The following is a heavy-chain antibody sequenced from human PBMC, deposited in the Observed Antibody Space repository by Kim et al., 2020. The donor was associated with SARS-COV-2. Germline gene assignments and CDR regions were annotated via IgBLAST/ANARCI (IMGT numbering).Heavy chain of an antibody. D-gene: IGHD3-10*01. V-gene: IGHV3-20*01. CDR3: AKSHYGSGSSPKYGMDV. J-gene: IGHJ6*02. CDR2: INWNGGRT. Sequence: GGSLRLSCAASGFTFDDYGMSWVRQAPGKGLEWVSGINWNGGRTGYADSVKGRFTISRDNAKNSLYLQMNSLRAEDTALYHCAKSHYGSGSSPKYGMDVWDQGTTVTVSS. CDR1: GFTFDDYG.